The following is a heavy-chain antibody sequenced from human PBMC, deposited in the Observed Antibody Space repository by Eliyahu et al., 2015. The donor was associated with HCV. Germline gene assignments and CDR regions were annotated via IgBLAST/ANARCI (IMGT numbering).Heavy chain of an antibody. CDR1: GYTFTSYY. V-gene: IGHV1-46*03. CDR3: ARTIDFWSGYYTPYYYYGMDV. J-gene: IGHJ6*02. D-gene: IGHD3-3*01. CDR2: INPSGGST. Sequence: QVQLVQSGAEVKKPGASVKVSCKASGYTFTSYYMPWVRQAPGQGLEWMGIINPSGGSTSYAQKFQGRVTMTRDTSTSTVYMELSSLRSEDTAVYYCARTIDFWSGYYTPYYYYGMDVWGQGTTVTVSS.